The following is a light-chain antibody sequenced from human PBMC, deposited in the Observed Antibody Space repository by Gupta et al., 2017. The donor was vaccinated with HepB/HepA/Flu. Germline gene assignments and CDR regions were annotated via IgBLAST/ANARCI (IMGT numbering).Light chain of an antibody. V-gene: IGKV1-39*01. CDR3: QQSYSTPFT. CDR1: QSIRNF. Sequence: DIQMTQSSSSLSASVGDRITLTCRASQSIRNFLNWYQQKPGKAPNLLIYATSSLQSGVPSRFSGSGSGTDFTLTISSLQAEDFAAYYCQQSYSTPFTFGPGTKVEIK. CDR2: ATS. J-gene: IGKJ3*01.